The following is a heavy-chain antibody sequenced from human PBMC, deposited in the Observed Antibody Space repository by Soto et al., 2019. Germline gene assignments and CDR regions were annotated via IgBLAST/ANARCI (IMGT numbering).Heavy chain of an antibody. CDR3: ARVFVTLFGLAYLDY. Sequence: QVQLVQSGAEVKKPGASVKVSCKASGYTFTSYDINWVRQATGQGLEWMGWMNPNIGNTGYAQKFQGRVTMTRNTSISTAYMELSSLRSEDTSVYYCARVFVTLFGLAYLDYWGQGTLVTVSS. CDR2: MNPNIGNT. D-gene: IGHD3-3*01. CDR1: GYTFTSYD. V-gene: IGHV1-8*01. J-gene: IGHJ4*02.